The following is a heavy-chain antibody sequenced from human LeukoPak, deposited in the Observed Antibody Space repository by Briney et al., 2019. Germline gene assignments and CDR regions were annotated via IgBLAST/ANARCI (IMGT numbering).Heavy chain of an antibody. D-gene: IGHD2-15*01. CDR1: GYTFTGYY. CDR2: INPNSGGT. Sequence: GASVKVSCKASGYTFTGYYMHWVRQAPGQGLEWMGWINPNSGGTNYAQKFQGRVTMTRDTSISTAYMELSRLRSDDTAVYYCARELGYCSGGSCYPRGMDYWGQGTLVTVSS. V-gene: IGHV1-2*02. CDR3: ARELGYCSGGSCYPRGMDY. J-gene: IGHJ4*02.